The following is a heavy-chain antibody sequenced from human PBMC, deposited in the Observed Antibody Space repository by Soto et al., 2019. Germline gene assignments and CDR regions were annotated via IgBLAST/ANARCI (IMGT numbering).Heavy chain of an antibody. Sequence: QVQLQESGPGLVKPSETLSLTCTVSGCSISSYYWSWIRQPAGKRLEWIGRIYTSGSTNYNPSLKSRVTMSVHTSKNQFSLKLRSVTAADTAVYYCARDTVTTDFWNDNWFDPWCKGTLVTVSS. D-gene: IGHD4-17*01. CDR3: ARDTVTTDFWNDNWFDP. V-gene: IGHV4-4*07. CDR2: IYTSGST. CDR1: GCSISSYY. J-gene: IGHJ5*02.